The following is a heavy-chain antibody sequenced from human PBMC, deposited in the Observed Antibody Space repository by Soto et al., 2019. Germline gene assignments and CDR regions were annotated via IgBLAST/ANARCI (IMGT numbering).Heavy chain of an antibody. D-gene: IGHD2-2*01. J-gene: IGHJ6*02. V-gene: IGHV4-61*01. CDR1: GGSVSRGSYY. Sequence: QVQLQESGPGLVKPSETLSLTCTVSGGSVSRGSYYWSWIRQPPGKGLEWIGYLYYSGSTNYNPALKSQVTLTVDTAKTQFSLKLSSVTAADTAVYYCARDRVVVPVYYYYGIDVWGQRTTVTVSS. CDR2: LYYSGST. CDR3: ARDRVVVPVYYYYGIDV.